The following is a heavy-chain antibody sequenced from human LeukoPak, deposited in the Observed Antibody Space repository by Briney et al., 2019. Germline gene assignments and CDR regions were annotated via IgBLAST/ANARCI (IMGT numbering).Heavy chain of an antibody. J-gene: IGHJ4*02. D-gene: IGHD2-2*01. Sequence: GGSLRLSCAASGFTFSSYWMTWVRQGPGKGLEWVAVIWYDGSNKYYADSVKGRFTISSDNSKNTLYLQMNSLRAEDTAVYYCASYCSSTSCRVYWGQGTLVTVSS. CDR1: GFTFSSYW. CDR2: IWYDGSNK. CDR3: ASYCSSTSCRVY. V-gene: IGHV3-33*08.